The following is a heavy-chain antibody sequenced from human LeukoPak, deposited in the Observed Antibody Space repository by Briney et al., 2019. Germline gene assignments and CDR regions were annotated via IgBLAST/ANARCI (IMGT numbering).Heavy chain of an antibody. Sequence: GTSLRLSCAASGFTFSSYGMHWVRQAPGKGLEWVAVISYDGSNKYYADSVKGRFTISRDNSKNTLYLQMNSLRAEDTAVYYCRDPLDYWGQGTLVTVSS. V-gene: IGHV3-30*03. J-gene: IGHJ4*02. CDR1: GFTFSSYG. CDR3: RDPLDY. CDR2: ISYDGSNK.